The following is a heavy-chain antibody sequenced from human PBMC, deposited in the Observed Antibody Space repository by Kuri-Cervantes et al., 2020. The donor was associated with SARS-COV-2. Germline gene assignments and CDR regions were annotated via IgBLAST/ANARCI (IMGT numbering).Heavy chain of an antibody. V-gene: IGHV1-2*02. D-gene: IGHD4-11*01. CDR1: GYTFTGYY. CDR2: INPNSGGT. J-gene: IGHJ4*02. CDR3: ARVGIYDYSNYRPFDY. Sequence: ASVKVSFKASGYTFTGYYMHWVRQAPGQGLEWMGWINPNSGGTNYAQKFQGRVTMTRDTSISTAYMELSRLRSDDTAVYYCARVGIYDYSNYRPFDYWGQGTLVTVSS.